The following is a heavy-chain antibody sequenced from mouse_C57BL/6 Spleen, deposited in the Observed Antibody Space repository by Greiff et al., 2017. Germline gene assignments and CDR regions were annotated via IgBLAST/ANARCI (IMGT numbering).Heavy chain of an antibody. J-gene: IGHJ2*01. Sequence: EVKLMESGGGLVKPGGSLKLSCAASGFTFSSYTMSWVRQTPEKRLEWVATISGGGGNTYYPDSVKGRFTISRDNAKNTLYLQMSRLRSEDTALYYCARQGGYFDYWGQGTTLTVSS. CDR3: ARQGGYFDY. CDR1: GFTFSSYT. CDR2: ISGGGGNT. V-gene: IGHV5-9*01.